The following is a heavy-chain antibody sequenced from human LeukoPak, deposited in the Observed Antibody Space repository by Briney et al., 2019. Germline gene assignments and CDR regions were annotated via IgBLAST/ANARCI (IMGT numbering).Heavy chain of an antibody. CDR3: ARMGSSWYEYYFDY. V-gene: IGHV1-69*01. D-gene: IGHD6-13*01. J-gene: IGHJ4*02. CDR1: GGTFSSYA. CDR2: IIPIFGTA. Sequence: WASVKVSCKASGGTFSSYAISWVRQAPGQGLEWMGGIIPIFGTANYAQKFQGRVTITADESTSTAYMELSSLRSEDTAVYYCARMGSSWYEYYFDYWGQGTLVTVSS.